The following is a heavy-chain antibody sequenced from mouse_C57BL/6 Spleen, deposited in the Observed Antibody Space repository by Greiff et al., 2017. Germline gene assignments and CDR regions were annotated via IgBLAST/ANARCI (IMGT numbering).Heavy chain of an antibody. CDR2: ISYSGST. CDR1: GYSITSGYD. J-gene: IGHJ2*01. V-gene: IGHV3-1*01. CDR3: ARGEEDFDY. Sequence: EVQLQESGPGMVKPSQSLSLTCTVTGYSITSGYDWHWIRHFPGNKLEWMGFISYSGSTNYNPSLKSRISITQDTSKNHFFLKLNSVTTEDTATYYCARGEEDFDYWGQGTTLTVSS.